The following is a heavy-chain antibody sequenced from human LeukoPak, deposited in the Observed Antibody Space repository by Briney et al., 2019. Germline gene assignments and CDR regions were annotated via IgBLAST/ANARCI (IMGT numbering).Heavy chain of an antibody. J-gene: IGHJ6*03. D-gene: IGHD2-15*01. CDR1: GFTFSSYS. V-gene: IGHV3-21*01. Sequence: GGSLRLSCAASGFTFSSYSMNWVRRAPGKGLEWVSSISSTSRSYIYYADSVKGRFTISRDNAKNSLYLQMNSLRAEDTAVYYCARARQPPGVPRVVYYYYYMDVWGKGTTVTVSS. CDR2: ISSTSRSYI. CDR3: ARARQPPGVPRVVYYYYYMDV.